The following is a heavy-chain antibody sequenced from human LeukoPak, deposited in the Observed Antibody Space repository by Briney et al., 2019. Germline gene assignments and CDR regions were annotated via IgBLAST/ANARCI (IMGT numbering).Heavy chain of an antibody. J-gene: IGHJ6*02. D-gene: IGHD1/OR15-1a*01. CDR2: ISYDGGNK. Sequence: GGSLRLSCAASGFTFSSYAMSWVRQAPGKGLEWVAVISYDGGNKYYADSVKGRFTISRDNSKNTLYLQMNSLRADDTAVYYCAKDSSSSNKYYGMDVWGQGTTVTVSS. V-gene: IGHV3-30*18. CDR3: AKDSSSSNKYYGMDV. CDR1: GFTFSSYA.